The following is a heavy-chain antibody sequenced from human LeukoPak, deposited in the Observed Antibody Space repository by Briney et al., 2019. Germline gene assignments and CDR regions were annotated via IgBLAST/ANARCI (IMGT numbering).Heavy chain of an antibody. V-gene: IGHV4-34*01. D-gene: IGHD1-7*01. J-gene: IGHJ6*02. Sequence: PSETLSLTCAVYGGSFSGYYWSWIRQPPGKGLEWIGEINHSGSTNYNPSLKSRVTISVDTSKNQFSLKLSSVTAADTAVYYCARSFAGTTILNLYYYGMDVWGQGTTVTVSS. CDR2: INHSGST. CDR3: ARSFAGTTILNLYYYGMDV. CDR1: GGSFSGYY.